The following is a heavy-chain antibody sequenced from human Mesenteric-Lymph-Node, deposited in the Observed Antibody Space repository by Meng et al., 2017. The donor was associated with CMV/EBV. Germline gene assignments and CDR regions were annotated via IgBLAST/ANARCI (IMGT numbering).Heavy chain of an antibody. Sequence: GGSLRLSCAASGFTFSSYWMSWVRQAPGKGLEWVANIKQDGSEKYYVDSVKGRFTISRDNANNSLYLQMNSLRAEDTAVYYCAREYYDILTGYSTIHTYFDYWGQGTLVTVSS. CDR1: GFTFSSYW. D-gene: IGHD3-9*01. CDR3: AREYYDILTGYSTIHTYFDY. CDR2: IKQDGSEK. V-gene: IGHV3-7*01. J-gene: IGHJ4*02.